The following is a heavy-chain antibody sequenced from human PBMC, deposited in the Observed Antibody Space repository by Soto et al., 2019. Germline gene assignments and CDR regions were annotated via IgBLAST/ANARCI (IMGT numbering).Heavy chain of an antibody. Sequence: QVQLVESGGGVVQPGRSLRLSCAASGFTFSSYAMHWVRQAPGKGLEWVAVISYDGGNKYYADSVKGRFTISRDNSKNTLYLQMNSLRAEDTAVYYCARDGIVGVLRFLEWDGMDVWGQGTTVTVSS. CDR2: ISYDGGNK. D-gene: IGHD3-3*01. J-gene: IGHJ6*02. CDR1: GFTFSSYA. CDR3: ARDGIVGVLRFLEWDGMDV. V-gene: IGHV3-30-3*01.